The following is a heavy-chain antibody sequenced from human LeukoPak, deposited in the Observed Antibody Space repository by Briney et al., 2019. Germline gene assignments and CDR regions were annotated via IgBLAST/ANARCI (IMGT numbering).Heavy chain of an antibody. D-gene: IGHD4-17*01. Sequence: PSETLSLTCTVSGGSISHYYWSWIRQSPGKGLEWIGYIYYSGTTNYNPSLKSRVTISVDTSRDQFSLQLRSVTAADTAVYYCAREDPQTTVPEGMDVWGQGTTVIVSS. J-gene: IGHJ6*02. V-gene: IGHV4-59*01. CDR3: AREDPQTTVPEGMDV. CDR2: IYYSGTT. CDR1: GGSISHYY.